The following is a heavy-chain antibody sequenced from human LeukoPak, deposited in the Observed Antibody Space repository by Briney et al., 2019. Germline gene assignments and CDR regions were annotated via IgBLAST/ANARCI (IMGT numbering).Heavy chain of an antibody. D-gene: IGHD4-17*01. Sequence: ASVKVSCKASGGTFSSYAISWVRQAPGQGLEWMGRIIPILGIANYAQKFQGRVTITADKSTSTAYMELSSLRSEDTAVCYCARVSQGDYGDYVMDYWGQGTLVTVSS. CDR1: GGTFSSYA. J-gene: IGHJ4*02. V-gene: IGHV1-69*04. CDR2: IIPILGIA. CDR3: ARVSQGDYGDYVMDY.